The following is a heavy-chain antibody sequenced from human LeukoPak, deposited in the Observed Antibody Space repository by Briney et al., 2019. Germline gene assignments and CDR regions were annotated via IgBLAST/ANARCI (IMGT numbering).Heavy chain of an antibody. D-gene: IGHD3-10*01. J-gene: IGHJ6*03. CDR1: GYTFTSYY. CDR2: INPSGGST. CDR3: ARAPNPYYYGSGSFGQYYYYYYMDV. V-gene: IGHV1-46*01. Sequence: ASEKVSCKASGYTFTSYYMHWVRQAPGQGLEWMGIINPSGGSTSYAQKFQGRVTMTRDMSTSTVYMELSSLRSEDTAVYYCARAPNPYYYGSGSFGQYYYYYYMDVWGKGTTVTVSS.